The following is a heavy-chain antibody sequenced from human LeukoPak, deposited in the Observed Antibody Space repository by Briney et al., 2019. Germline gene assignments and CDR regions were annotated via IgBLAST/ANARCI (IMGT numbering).Heavy chain of an antibody. V-gene: IGHV3-23*01. CDR1: GFTFSTYG. CDR2: ISSSGGTI. D-gene: IGHD2-2*01. CDR3: ARRYCSTCPTGHAFDL. J-gene: IGHJ3*01. Sequence: GGSLRLSCAASGFTFSTYGMSWVRQAPGKGLEWVSYISSSGGTISYADSVNGRFTISRDNSKNTLYLQLNSLRAEDTAVYYCARRYCSTCPTGHAFDLWGQGTMVTVSS.